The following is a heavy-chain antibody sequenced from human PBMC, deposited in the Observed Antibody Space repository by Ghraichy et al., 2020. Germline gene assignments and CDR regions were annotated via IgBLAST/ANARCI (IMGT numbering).Heavy chain of an antibody. CDR1: GANVTTPY. CDR3: GRDAAAIGNWFDP. J-gene: IGHJ5*02. V-gene: IGHV1-2*06. D-gene: IGHD2-2*02. CDR2: IRPSDGDT. Sequence: ASVKVSCKAGGANVTTPYTYWKRQSPRLLEKKMGRIRPSDGDTNYAQSFQGRVTMTRDTSITTVYMQLSSLRSDDTAMYYCGRDAAAIGNWFDPWGQGTLFTVFS.